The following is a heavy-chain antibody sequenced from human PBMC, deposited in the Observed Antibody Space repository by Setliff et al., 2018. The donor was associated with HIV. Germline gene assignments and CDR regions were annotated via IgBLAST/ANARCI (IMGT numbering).Heavy chain of an antibody. V-gene: IGHV3-74*01. CDR1: GFTFRSYW. D-gene: IGHD6-25*01. Sequence: GGSLRLSCAASGFTFRSYWMYWVRQVPGKGLVWVSRIDGDGTGTIYADSVKGRFTISRDNAKNMLYLQMNSLRAEDTAVYYCAKDQSSAGYYFDSWGQGTLVTVSS. CDR2: IDGDGTGT. CDR3: AKDQSSAGYYFDS. J-gene: IGHJ4*02.